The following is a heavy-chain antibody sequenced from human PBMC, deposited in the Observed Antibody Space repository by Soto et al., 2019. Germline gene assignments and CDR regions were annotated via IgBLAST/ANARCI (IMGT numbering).Heavy chain of an antibody. V-gene: IGHV1-18*04. CDR3: ARAPILYDILTGYYPYYFDY. CDR1: GYTFTGYY. Sequence: ASVKVSCKASGYTFTGYYMHWVRQAPGQGLEWMGWISAYNGNTNYAQKLQGRVTMTTDTSTSTAYMELRSLRSDDTAVYYCARAPILYDILTGYYPYYFDYWGQGTLVTVSS. D-gene: IGHD3-9*01. CDR2: ISAYNGNT. J-gene: IGHJ4*02.